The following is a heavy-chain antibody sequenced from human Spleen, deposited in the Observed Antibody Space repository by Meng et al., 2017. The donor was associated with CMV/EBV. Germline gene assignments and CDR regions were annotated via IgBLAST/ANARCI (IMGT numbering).Heavy chain of an antibody. CDR3: ARDSFGYSSSQYDYYYGMDV. J-gene: IGHJ6*02. V-gene: IGHV4-61*01. D-gene: IGHD6-13*01. Sequence: SETLCLICTVSGGSVSTANNYWNWMGQPSGKVLEWIGYIYYSRSTNYNSYLKSRGTVSIDTSKNQFSLTLSSVTAADSAVYYCARDSFGYSSSQYDYYYGMDVWGQGTTVTVSS. CDR2: IYYSRST. CDR1: GGSVSTANNY.